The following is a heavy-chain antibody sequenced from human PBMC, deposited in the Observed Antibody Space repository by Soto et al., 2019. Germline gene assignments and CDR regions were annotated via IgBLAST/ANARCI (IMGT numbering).Heavy chain of an antibody. CDR1: GFTVSSNY. V-gene: IGHV3-66*01. CDR2: IYSGGST. J-gene: IGHJ2*01. CDR3: ACDVGWYFVL. Sequence: EVQLVESGGGLVQPGGSLRLSCAASGFTVSSNYMSWVRQAPGKGLEWVSVIYSGGSTYYADSVKGRFTISRDNSQNTLYLTMSSLRAGDTAVYYCACDVGWYFVLWGRGTLVTVSS. D-gene: IGHD1-26*01.